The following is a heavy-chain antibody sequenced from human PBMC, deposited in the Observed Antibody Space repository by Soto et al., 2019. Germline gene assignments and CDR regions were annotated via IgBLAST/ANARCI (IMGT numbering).Heavy chain of an antibody. CDR1: GYTFTSYA. V-gene: IGHV1-3*01. D-gene: IGHD3-3*02. CDR3: AREEPAFRTTGMDV. CDR2: VNAGNGNT. J-gene: IGHJ6*02. Sequence: ASVKVSCKASGYTFTSYAMHWVRQAPGQRLEWMGWVNAGNGNTKYSQKFQGRVTITRDTSASTAYMELSSLRSEDTAVYYCAREEPAFRTTGMDVWGQGTTVTVSS.